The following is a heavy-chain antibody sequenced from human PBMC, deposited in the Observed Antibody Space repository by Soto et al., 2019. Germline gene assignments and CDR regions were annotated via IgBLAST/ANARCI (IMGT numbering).Heavy chain of an antibody. CDR3: AKWTTWELLLGYFDY. J-gene: IGHJ4*02. D-gene: IGHD1-26*01. CDR1: GFTFSSYG. Sequence: SLRLSCAASGFTFSSYGMHWVRQAPGKGLGWVAVISYDGSNKYYADSVKGRFTISRDNSKNTLYLQMNSLRAEDTAVYYCAKWTTWELLLGYFDYWGQGTLVTVSS. V-gene: IGHV3-30*18. CDR2: ISYDGSNK.